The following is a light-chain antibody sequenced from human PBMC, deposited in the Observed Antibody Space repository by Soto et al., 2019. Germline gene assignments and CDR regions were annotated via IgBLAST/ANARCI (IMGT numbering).Light chain of an antibody. CDR2: RDN. J-gene: IGLJ2*01. Sequence: QSVLTQPPSASGTPGQRVTISCSGSSSNIGSNYVYWYQQLPGTVPKLLIYRDNQRPSGVPDRFSGSKSGTSASLAISGLRSEDEADYYCAAWADNLSGQVFGGGTKVTVL. CDR3: AAWADNLSGQV. CDR1: SSNIGSNY. V-gene: IGLV1-47*01.